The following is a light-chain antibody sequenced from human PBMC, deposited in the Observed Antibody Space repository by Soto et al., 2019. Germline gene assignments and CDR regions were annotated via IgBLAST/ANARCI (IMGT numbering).Light chain of an antibody. CDR1: SGHSSYA. Sequence: QPVLTQSPSASASLGASVKLTCTLSSGHSSYAIAWHQQQPEKGPRYLMKLNSDGSHSKGDGIPDRFSGSSSGAERYLTISSLQSDDEADYYCQTWGTGIRVFGTGTKVTVL. V-gene: IGLV4-69*01. CDR2: LNSDGSH. CDR3: QTWGTGIRV. J-gene: IGLJ1*01.